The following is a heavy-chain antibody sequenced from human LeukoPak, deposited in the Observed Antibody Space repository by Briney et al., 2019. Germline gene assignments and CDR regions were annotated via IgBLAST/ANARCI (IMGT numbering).Heavy chain of an antibody. Sequence: GGSLRLSCAASGFTFSSYSMNWVRQAPGKGLEWVSSISSSSSYIYYADSVKGRFTISRDNAKNSLYLQMNSLRAEDTAVYYCARLTTLVLKGAFDIWGQGTMVTVS. CDR3: ARLTTLVLKGAFDI. D-gene: IGHD3-22*01. V-gene: IGHV3-21*01. J-gene: IGHJ3*02. CDR1: GFTFSSYS. CDR2: ISSSSSYI.